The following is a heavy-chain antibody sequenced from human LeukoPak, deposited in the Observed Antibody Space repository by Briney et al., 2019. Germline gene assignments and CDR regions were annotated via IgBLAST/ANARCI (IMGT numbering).Heavy chain of an antibody. D-gene: IGHD1-26*01. Sequence: SGPTLVKPTRPLTLTCTLSGFLLSTSGAGVGWIRQPQGKALEWLALIYWDDDKRYSRSLKSRLTITKDTSKNQVVLTMTNMHPVDTATYYCAHDYSGYFDYWGQGTLVTVSS. CDR3: AHDYSGYFDY. CDR2: IYWDDDK. CDR1: GFLLSTSGAG. J-gene: IGHJ4*02. V-gene: IGHV2-5*02.